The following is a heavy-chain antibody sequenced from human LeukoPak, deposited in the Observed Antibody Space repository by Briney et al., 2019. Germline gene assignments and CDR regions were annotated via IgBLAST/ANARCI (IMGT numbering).Heavy chain of an antibody. CDR1: GYTFTSYD. Sequence: ASVKVSCKASGYTFTSYDINWVRQATGQGLEWMGWMNPNSGNTGYAQKFQGRVTMTRNTSISTAYMELSSLRSEDTAVYYCARGSPQNYYDSSGYKGGFDYWGQGTLVTVSS. J-gene: IGHJ4*02. D-gene: IGHD3-22*01. V-gene: IGHV1-8*01. CDR2: MNPNSGNT. CDR3: ARGSPQNYYDSSGYKGGFDY.